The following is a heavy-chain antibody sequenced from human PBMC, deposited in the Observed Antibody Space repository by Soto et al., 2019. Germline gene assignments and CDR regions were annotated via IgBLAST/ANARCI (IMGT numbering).Heavy chain of an antibody. D-gene: IGHD2-15*01. CDR1: GGSISSGGYS. J-gene: IGHJ4*02. CDR3: ARAQGYCSGGSCYGRVYFDY. Sequence: QLQLQESGSGLVKPSQTLSLTCAVSGGSISSGGYSWSWIRQPPGKGLEWIGYIYHSGSTYYNPSLKSRLTLSVDRSKNQFSLKLSSVTAADTAVYYCARAQGYCSGGSCYGRVYFDYWGQGTLVTVSS. CDR2: IYHSGST. V-gene: IGHV4-30-2*01.